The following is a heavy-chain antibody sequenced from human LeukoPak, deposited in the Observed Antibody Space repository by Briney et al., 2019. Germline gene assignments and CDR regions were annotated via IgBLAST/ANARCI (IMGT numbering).Heavy chain of an antibody. CDR2: ISSSSSYI. CDR3: ARDFCQLLQRPYYFDY. V-gene: IGHV3-21*01. J-gene: IGHJ4*02. D-gene: IGHD2-2*01. CDR1: GFTFSSYS. Sequence: PGGSLRLSCAASGFTFSSYSMNWVRQAPGKGLEWVSSISSSSSYIYYADSVKGRFTISRDNAKNSLYLQMNSLRAEDTAVYYCARDFCQLLQRPYYFDYWGQGTLVTVSS.